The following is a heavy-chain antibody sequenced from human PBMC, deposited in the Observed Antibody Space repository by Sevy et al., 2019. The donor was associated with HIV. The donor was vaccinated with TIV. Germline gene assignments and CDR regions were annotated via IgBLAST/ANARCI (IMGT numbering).Heavy chain of an antibody. J-gene: IGHJ3*02. CDR1: GYTLTELS. V-gene: IGHV1-24*01. CDR3: ATVGPNSSGYYRYAFDI. Sequence: ASVKVSCKVSGYTLTELSMHWVRQAPGKGLEWMGGFDPEDGETIYAQKFQGRVTMTEDTSTDTAYMELSSLRSEDTAGYYCATVGPNSSGYYRYAFDIWGQGTMVTVSS. CDR2: FDPEDGET. D-gene: IGHD3-22*01.